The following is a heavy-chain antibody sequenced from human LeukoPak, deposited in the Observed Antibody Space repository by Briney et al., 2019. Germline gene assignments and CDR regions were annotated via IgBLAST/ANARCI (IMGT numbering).Heavy chain of an antibody. CDR2: ISSSSSYI. V-gene: IGHV3-21*01. CDR3: ARAGPRGSSGWSHWYFDL. Sequence: GGSLRLSCAASGFTFSSYVMAWVRQAPGKGLEWVSSISSSSSYIYYADSVKGRFTISRDNAKNSLYLQMNSLRAEDTAVYYCARAGPRGSSGWSHWYFDLWGRGTLVTVSS. D-gene: IGHD6-19*01. J-gene: IGHJ2*01. CDR1: GFTFSSYV.